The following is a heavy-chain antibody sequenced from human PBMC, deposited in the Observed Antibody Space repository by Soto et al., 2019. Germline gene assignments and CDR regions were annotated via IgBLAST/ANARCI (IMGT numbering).Heavy chain of an antibody. CDR2: IYYTGST. J-gene: IGHJ3*02. V-gene: IGHV4-59*12. Sequence: SETLSLTCIVSGGSISDNYWSWIRQHPGKGLEWIGYIYYTGSTYYNPSLKSRVTMSLDTSKNQFSLKLSSVTAAGTAVYYCARASQLERDAFVIWGQGTMVTVSS. CDR1: GGSISDNY. CDR3: ARASQLERDAFVI. D-gene: IGHD1-1*01.